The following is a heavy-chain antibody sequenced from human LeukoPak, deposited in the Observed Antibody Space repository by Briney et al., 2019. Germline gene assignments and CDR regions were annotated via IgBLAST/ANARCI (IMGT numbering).Heavy chain of an antibody. CDR3: ARDHGSLTAFDI. CDR1: GFSFNNAW. V-gene: IGHV3-21*01. D-gene: IGHD1-26*01. J-gene: IGHJ3*02. CDR2: ISSSSSYI. Sequence: GGSLRLSCAASGFSFNNAWMNWGRQAPGKGLEWVSSISSSSSYIYYADSVKGRFTISRDNAKNSLYLQMNSLRAEDTAVYYCARDHGSLTAFDIWGQGTMVTVSS.